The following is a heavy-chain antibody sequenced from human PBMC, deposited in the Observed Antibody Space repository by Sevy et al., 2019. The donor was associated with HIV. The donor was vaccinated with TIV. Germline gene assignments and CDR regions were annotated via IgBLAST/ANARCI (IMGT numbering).Heavy chain of an antibody. Sequence: GGSLRLSCAASGFTFSSYGMHWVRQAPGKGLEWVAVISYDGSNKYYADSVKGRFTISRDNSKNTLYLQINSLRAEDTAVYYCAKDSDGELDYWGQGTLVTVSS. CDR3: AKDSDGELDY. D-gene: IGHD4-17*01. V-gene: IGHV3-30*18. CDR1: GFTFSSYG. CDR2: ISYDGSNK. J-gene: IGHJ4*02.